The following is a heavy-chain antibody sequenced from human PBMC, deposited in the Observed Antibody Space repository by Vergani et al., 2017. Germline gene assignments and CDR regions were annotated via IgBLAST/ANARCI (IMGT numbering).Heavy chain of an antibody. CDR3: TTAWGLYYLHGEYFQY. CDR2: ISSGGGDI. CDR1: GVTFYTYT. V-gene: IGHV3-23*01. D-gene: IGHD3-10*01. J-gene: IGHJ1*01. Sequence: EVQLLESGGGLVQPGGSRRLSCAGAGVTFYTYTMAYVRQAPGKGLEWVATISSGGGDIFYAYSVKGRFTISRDNSKKTLFLQMNSLIDEDTAVYYCTTAWGLYYLHGEYFQYWGRGTLVSVSS.